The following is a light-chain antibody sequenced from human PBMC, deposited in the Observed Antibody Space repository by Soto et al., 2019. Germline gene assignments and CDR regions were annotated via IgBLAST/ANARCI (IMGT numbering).Light chain of an antibody. Sequence: EFVFTQSPATLSLSPGERATLSCRASQSVNRYLAWYQQKPGQAPRLLIYDTSNRATGIPARFSGSGSGTDFTLTISSVEPEDSAVYYCQQRGNWWTFGQGTKVHI. CDR1: QSVNRY. J-gene: IGKJ1*01. CDR3: QQRGNWWT. V-gene: IGKV3-11*01. CDR2: DTS.